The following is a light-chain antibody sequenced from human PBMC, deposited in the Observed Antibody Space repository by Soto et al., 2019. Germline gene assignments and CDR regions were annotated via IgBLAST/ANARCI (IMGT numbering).Light chain of an antibody. V-gene: IGKV1-8*01. CDR2: AAS. CDR3: QQASSSPLT. J-gene: IGKJ5*01. CDR1: QGISSY. Sequence: AVRRTQSKSSLSASTGKRVTITCRASQGISSYLDWYQKKQGKAPKLLIYAASSLQSGVPSRLRGSAYGTYFTITIRSLQHEDFEIYYCQQASSSPLTFGQGTRLEIK.